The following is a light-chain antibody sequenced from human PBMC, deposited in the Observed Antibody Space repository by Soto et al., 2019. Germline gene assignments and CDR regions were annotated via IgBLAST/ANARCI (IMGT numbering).Light chain of an antibody. CDR3: QQYGSSPVT. V-gene: IGKV3-20*01. CDR2: GAS. CDR1: QSLSSTY. J-gene: IGKJ3*01. Sequence: EIVLTQPPGTLSLSPGDRATLSCRASQSLSSTYLAWYQQKGGQAPRLLIYGASSRATGIPDRFSGSGSGTDFTLTISRLEPEDFAVYYCQQYGSSPVTFGPGTKVDIK.